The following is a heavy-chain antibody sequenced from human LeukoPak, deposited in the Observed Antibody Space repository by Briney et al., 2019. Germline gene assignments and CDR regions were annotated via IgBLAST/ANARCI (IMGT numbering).Heavy chain of an antibody. CDR2: INQDGSKK. CDR1: RFTFSNYW. Sequence: GGSLRLSCVASRFTFSNYWMSWVRQAPGKGLEWVANINQDGSKKRYADSMKGRFTISRDNSNNTLYLQMGSLRPEDMALYYCARRKPSSYGFDSWGQGTLVTVSS. D-gene: IGHD3-10*01. J-gene: IGHJ4*02. V-gene: IGHV3-7*01. CDR3: ARRKPSSYGFDS.